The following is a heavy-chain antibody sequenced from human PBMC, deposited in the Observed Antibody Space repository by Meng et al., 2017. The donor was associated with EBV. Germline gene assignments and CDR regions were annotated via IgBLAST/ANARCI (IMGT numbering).Heavy chain of an antibody. D-gene: IGHD6-19*01. J-gene: IGHJ5*02. CDR3: ARPFPSWQSPRLDPFGA. Sequence: QLQLRESGPGQVKPSXTLSLTCTVSGYSISSFYYWGWIRQPPGRGLEWIGSVHYTGSTYYSPSLKSRVTVSVDTSKNQFSLRLTSVTAADTAVYYCARPFPSWQSPRLDPFGAWGQGTLGTVSS. V-gene: IGHV4-39*01. CDR1: GYSISSFYY. CDR2: VHYTGST.